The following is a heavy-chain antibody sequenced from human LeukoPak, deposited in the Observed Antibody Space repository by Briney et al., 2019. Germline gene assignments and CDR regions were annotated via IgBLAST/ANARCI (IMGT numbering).Heavy chain of an antibody. D-gene: IGHD2-2*01. J-gene: IGHJ4*02. CDR2: IYSGGST. CDR3: ARRYCSSTSCLIDY. Sequence: GGSLRLSCEVSGFTVSSNYMTWVRQAPGKGLEWVSIIYSGGSTYYADSVKGRFTISRDNAKNSLYLQMNSLRAEDTAVYYCARRYCSSTSCLIDYWGQGTLVTVSS. V-gene: IGHV3-66*01. CDR1: GFTVSSNY.